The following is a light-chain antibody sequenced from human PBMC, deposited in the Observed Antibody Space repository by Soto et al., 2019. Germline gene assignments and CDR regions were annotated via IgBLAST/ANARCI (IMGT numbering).Light chain of an antibody. CDR1: QSVNSN. CDR2: GAS. Sequence: EIVMTQSPATLSVSPGERATLSCRTSQSVNSNLAWYQQKPGQAPRLLISGASTRATGIPARFSGSGSETEFTLNISRMQSEDFAVYYCQQYNNWWTFGQGTKVEMK. CDR3: QQYNNWWT. J-gene: IGKJ1*01. V-gene: IGKV3-15*01.